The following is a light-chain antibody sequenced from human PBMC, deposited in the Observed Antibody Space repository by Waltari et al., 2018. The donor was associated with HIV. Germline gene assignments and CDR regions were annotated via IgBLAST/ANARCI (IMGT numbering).Light chain of an antibody. V-gene: IGLV6-57*01. Sequence: FMLTQPRSVSESPGKTVTNSCTRSSGSTGSNYVHWYQQRPGSSPTTVIYEDDQRPSGVPGRFSGSIDRSSNSASLTISGLMTEDEADYYCQSYDSNTRIFGTGTKVTVL. CDR3: QSYDSNTRI. CDR2: EDD. J-gene: IGLJ1*01. CDR1: SGSTGSNY.